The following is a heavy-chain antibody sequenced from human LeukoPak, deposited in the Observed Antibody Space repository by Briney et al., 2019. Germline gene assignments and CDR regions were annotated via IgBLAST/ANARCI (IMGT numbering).Heavy chain of an antibody. Sequence: SETLSLTCAVSGGSINNNNWWTWVRQPPGKGLEWIGEIFHSGSTNYSPSLRSRVTISVDKSKNQFSLKLNSVTAADTAVYYCARSRGGYCSSTSCSRFDYWGQGTLVTVSS. CDR1: GGSINNNNW. D-gene: IGHD2-2*01. V-gene: IGHV4-4*02. CDR2: IFHSGST. CDR3: ARSRGGYCSSTSCSRFDY. J-gene: IGHJ4*02.